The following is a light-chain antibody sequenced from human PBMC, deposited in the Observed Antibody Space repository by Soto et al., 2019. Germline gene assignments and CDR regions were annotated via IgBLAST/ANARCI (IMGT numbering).Light chain of an antibody. CDR3: QQYNNWQKLT. CDR1: QSVSSN. V-gene: IGKV3-15*01. Sequence: EIVLRQSPATLSSSQGERAPPSCGASQSVSSNLAWYPQKPGQATRLIIYGASTRANGIPARFSGSGSGTEFTLTISSLQSEDFAFYYCQQYNNWQKLTFGGGTKVDIK. J-gene: IGKJ4*01. CDR2: GAS.